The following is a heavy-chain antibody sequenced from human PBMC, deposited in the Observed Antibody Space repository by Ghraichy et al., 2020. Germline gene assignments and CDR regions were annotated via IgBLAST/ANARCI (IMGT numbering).Heavy chain of an antibody. Sequence: SETLSLTCTFSGGSISSSSYYWGWIRQPPGKGLEWIGSIYYSGSTYYNPSLKSRVTISVDTSKNQFSLKLSSVTAADTAVYCCARWRISSSSLFDIWGQGTMVTVSS. CDR3: ARWRISSSSLFDI. J-gene: IGHJ3*02. CDR2: IYYSGST. D-gene: IGHD6-6*01. CDR1: GGSISSSSYY. V-gene: IGHV4-39*07.